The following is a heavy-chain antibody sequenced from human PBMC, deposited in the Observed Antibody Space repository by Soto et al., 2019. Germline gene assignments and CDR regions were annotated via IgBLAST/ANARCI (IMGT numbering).Heavy chain of an antibody. Sequence: PSDTLSLTCTVSGGSISSYYWSWIRQPPGKGLEWIGYIYYSGSTNYNPSLKSRVTISVDTSKNQFSLKLSSVTAADTAVYYCARGAHHLEWPELYNWFDPWGQGTLVTVSS. J-gene: IGHJ5*02. CDR2: IYYSGST. D-gene: IGHD3-3*01. CDR3: ARGAHHLEWPELYNWFDP. CDR1: GGSISSYY. V-gene: IGHV4-59*01.